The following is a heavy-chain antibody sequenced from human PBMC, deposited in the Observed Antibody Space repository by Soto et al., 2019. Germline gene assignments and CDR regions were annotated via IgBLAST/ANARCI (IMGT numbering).Heavy chain of an antibody. D-gene: IGHD6-19*01. V-gene: IGHV4-39*01. CDR3: ARSSGWYSGDAFDI. CDR2: IYYSGST. J-gene: IGHJ3*02. CDR1: GGSISSSSYY. Sequence: ETLSLTCTVSGGSISSSSYYWGWIRQPPGKGLEWIGSIYYSGSTYYNPSLKSRVTISVDTSKNQFSLKLSSVTAADTAVYYCARSSGWYSGDAFDIWGQGTMVTVSS.